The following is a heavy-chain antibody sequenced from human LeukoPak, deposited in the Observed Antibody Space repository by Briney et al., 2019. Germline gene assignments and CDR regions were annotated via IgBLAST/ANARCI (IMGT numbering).Heavy chain of an antibody. V-gene: IGHV4-59*01. CDR3: ARDRYSGWFDP. CDR1: GGSIRSYY. Sequence: SETLSLTCTASGGSIRSYYWSWIRQAPGKGLEWIGYIYNSGTAKYNPSLKSRVTISADTSKTRFPLKLSSVTAADTAVYYCARDRYSGWFDPWGQGTLVTVSS. CDR2: IYNSGTA. J-gene: IGHJ5*02. D-gene: IGHD1-26*01.